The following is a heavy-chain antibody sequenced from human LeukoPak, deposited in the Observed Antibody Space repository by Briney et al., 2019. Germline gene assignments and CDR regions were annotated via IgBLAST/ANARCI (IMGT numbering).Heavy chain of an antibody. V-gene: IGHV4-31*03. CDR1: GGSISSGGYY. D-gene: IGHD5-24*01. Sequence: SETLSLTCTVSGGSISSGGYYWTWIRQHPGKGLEWIGYIYYSGSTYYNPSLKSRASISVDTSKNQFSLKLSSVTAADTAVYYCARIGFGYNYFGWYFDLWGRGTLVTVSS. CDR2: IYYSGST. CDR3: ARIGFGYNYFGWYFDL. J-gene: IGHJ2*01.